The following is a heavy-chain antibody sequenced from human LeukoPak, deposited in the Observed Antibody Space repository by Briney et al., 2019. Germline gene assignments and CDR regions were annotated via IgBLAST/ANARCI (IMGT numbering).Heavy chain of an antibody. V-gene: IGHV3-23*01. CDR1: GFTFSTYA. CDR2: ISGSGGST. D-gene: IGHD6-6*01. J-gene: IGHJ4*02. Sequence: PGGSLRLSCAASGFTFSTYAMTWLRQAPGKGLEWVSAISGSGGSTYYADSVKGRFTISRDNSKNTLYLQMNSLRAEDTAVYYCAKAGLHSSSSGYWGQGTLVTVSS. CDR3: AKAGLHSSSSGY.